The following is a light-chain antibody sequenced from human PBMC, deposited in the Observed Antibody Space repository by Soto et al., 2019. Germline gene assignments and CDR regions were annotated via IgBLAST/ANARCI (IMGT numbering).Light chain of an antibody. J-gene: IGKJ1*01. CDR1: QRISSY. CDR3: QQSYSTPRT. Sequence: DIQMTQSPSSLSASVGDRVTITCRASQRISSYLNWYQQKPGKAPKHLIYAASRLQSGVPSRFSGSGSGTDFTLTISSLQPEEVATYYCQQSYSTPRTFGQGTKVDIK. V-gene: IGKV1-39*01. CDR2: AAS.